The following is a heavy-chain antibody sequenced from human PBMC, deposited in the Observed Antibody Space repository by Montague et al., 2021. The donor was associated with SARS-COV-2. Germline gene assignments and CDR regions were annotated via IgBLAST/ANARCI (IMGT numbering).Heavy chain of an antibody. CDR2: IYYSGSTNNNPYYSGST. Sequence: SLSLVCTVSGGSISSYYWSWIRQPPGKGLEWIGYIYYSGSTNNNPYYSGSTNNNPSLKSRVTMSVDTSKKQLSLKVSSVTAADTAVYYCAQGGTTGSTRAWLDPWGQGTLVTVSS. D-gene: IGHD1-1*01. CDR1: GGSISSYY. J-gene: IGHJ5*01. V-gene: IGHV4-59*13. CDR3: AQGGTTGSTRAWLDP.